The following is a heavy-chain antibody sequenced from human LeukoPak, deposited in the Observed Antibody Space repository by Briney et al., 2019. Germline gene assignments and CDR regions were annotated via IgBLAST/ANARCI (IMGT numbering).Heavy chain of an antibody. V-gene: IGHV3-74*01. CDR1: GFTFSSSW. CDR2: INKDGSVT. CDR3: ATRILSLVY. J-gene: IGHJ4*02. D-gene: IGHD3-3*02. Sequence: PGGSLRLSCAASGFTFSSSWIHWVRQAPGKGLVWVSRINKDGSVTDYAESVKGRFSISRDNAKNTLYLQMNSLRAEDTAVYYCATRILSLVYWGQGTLVTVSS.